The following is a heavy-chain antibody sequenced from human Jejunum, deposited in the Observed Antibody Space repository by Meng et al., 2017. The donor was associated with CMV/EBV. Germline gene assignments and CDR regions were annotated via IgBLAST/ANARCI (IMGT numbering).Heavy chain of an antibody. D-gene: IGHD3-10*01. Sequence: VSSGSYYWNWIRQSPGKGLEWIAHVFYSGSSDYNPSLKSRVTISVDTSKNQLFLQLDSVTAADTAVYFCARGAVNMVRGVSYYFDYWGQGALVTVSS. CDR1: VSSGSYY. CDR2: VFYSGSS. CDR3: ARGAVNMVRGVSYYFDY. J-gene: IGHJ4*02. V-gene: IGHV4-61*01.